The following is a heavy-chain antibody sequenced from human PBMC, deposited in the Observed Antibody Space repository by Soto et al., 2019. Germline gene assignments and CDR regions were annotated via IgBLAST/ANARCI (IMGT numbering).Heavy chain of an antibody. D-gene: IGHD6-6*01. CDR2: MYYSGNT. J-gene: IGHJ6*03. CDR3: ARILAAPPHYYYHYMDA. CDR1: GGSITSFY. V-gene: IGHV4-59*08. Sequence: SETMSLTCSVSGGSITSFYLSWIRKNPGKGLEWIGYMYYSGNTHYNSSLKSRVTISADTSKNQFSLKLRSVTAADTAVYFCARILAAPPHYYYHYMDAWGTGTTVTVSS.